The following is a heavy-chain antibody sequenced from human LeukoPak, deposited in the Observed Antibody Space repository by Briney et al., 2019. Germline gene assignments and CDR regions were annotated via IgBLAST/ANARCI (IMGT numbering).Heavy chain of an antibody. CDR1: GFTFSSYG. D-gene: IGHD3-3*01. V-gene: IGHV3-30*03. J-gene: IGHJ3*02. Sequence: PGRSLRLSCAASGFTFSSYGMHWVRQAPGKGLEWVAVISYDGSNKYYADSVKGRFTISRDNSKNTLYLQMNSLRAEDTAVYYCARSISAPYAFDIWGQGTMVTVSS. CDR2: ISYDGSNK. CDR3: ARSISAPYAFDI.